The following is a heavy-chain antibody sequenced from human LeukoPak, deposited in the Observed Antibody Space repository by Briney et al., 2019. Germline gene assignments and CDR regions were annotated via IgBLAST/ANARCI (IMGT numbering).Heavy chain of an antibody. CDR3: ARGGWFGELLPFDY. V-gene: IGHV1-8*01. CDR1: GYTFTSYD. CDR2: MNPNSGNT. D-gene: IGHD3-10*01. Sequence: GASVKVSCKASGYTFTSYDINWVRQATGQGLEWMGWMNPNSGNTGYAQKFQGGVTMTRNTSISTAYMELSSLRSEDTAVYYCARGGWFGELLPFDYWGQGTLVTVSS. J-gene: IGHJ4*02.